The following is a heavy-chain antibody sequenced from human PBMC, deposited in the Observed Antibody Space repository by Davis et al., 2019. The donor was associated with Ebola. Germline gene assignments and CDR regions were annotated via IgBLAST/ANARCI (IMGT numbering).Heavy chain of an antibody. V-gene: IGHV3-48*02. CDR1: GFTFSSYW. CDR3: TRDQSYAFDI. CDR2: IWVGSSTT. Sequence: GESLKISCAASGFTFSSYWMTWVRQAPGKGLEWISHIWVGSSTTHYADSVKGRFTISSDNAKNSLFLQMNSLRDEDTAVYYCTRDQSYAFDIWGQGTMVAVSS. J-gene: IGHJ3*02.